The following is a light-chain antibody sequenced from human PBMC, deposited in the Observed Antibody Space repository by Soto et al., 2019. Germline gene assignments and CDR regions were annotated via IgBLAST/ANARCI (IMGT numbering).Light chain of an antibody. CDR2: DAS. Sequence: DIQMTQSPSSLSASVGDRVIITCQASQDIRNCLNWYQQKPGKAPKLLIYDASYLQTGVPSRFSGSGSATDFSFTISSLQPEDFAKYYCQQCDNLPLTFGPGTKVDIK. J-gene: IGKJ3*01. CDR1: QDIRNC. V-gene: IGKV1-33*01. CDR3: QQCDNLPLT.